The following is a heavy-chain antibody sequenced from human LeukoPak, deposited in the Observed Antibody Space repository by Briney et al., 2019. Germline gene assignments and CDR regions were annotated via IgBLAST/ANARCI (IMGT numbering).Heavy chain of an antibody. V-gene: IGHV3-30*18. CDR2: VSYDGSFK. D-gene: IGHD2-15*01. J-gene: IGHJ6*02. Sequence: GGSLRLSCAGSGFTFSSYAMHRVRQAPGKGLEWVALVSYDGSFKHYADSVKGRFTISRDNSENTLSLQMDSLRAEDTAVYYCAKGRAASRFYIYYALDVWGQGTTVTVSS. CDR3: AKGRAASRFYIYYALDV. CDR1: GFTFSSYA.